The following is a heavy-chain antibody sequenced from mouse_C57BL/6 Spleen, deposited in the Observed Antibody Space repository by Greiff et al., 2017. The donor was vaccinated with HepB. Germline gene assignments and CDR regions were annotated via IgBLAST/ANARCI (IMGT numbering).Heavy chain of an antibody. CDR1: GFTFSSYA. CDR3: AREQGKTWWYFDV. Sequence: DVHLVESGGGLVKPGGSLKLSCAASGFTFSSYAMSWVRQTPEKRLEWVATISDGGSYTYYPDNVKGRFTIYRDNAKNNLYLQMSHLKSEDTAMYYCAREQGKTWWYFDVWGTGTTVTDSS. CDR2: ISDGGSYT. J-gene: IGHJ1*03. V-gene: IGHV5-4*01.